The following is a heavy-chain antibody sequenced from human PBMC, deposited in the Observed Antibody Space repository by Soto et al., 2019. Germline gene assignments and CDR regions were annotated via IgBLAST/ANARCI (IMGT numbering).Heavy chain of an antibody. CDR1: GYTFTSYA. CDR2: INTNTGNP. V-gene: IGHV7-4-1*01. J-gene: IGHJ5*02. Sequence: QVPLVQSGSELKKPGASVKVSCKASGYTFTSYAMNWVRQAPGQGLEWMGWINTNTGNPTYAQGFTGRFVFSLDTSVSTAYLQICSLKAEDTAVYYCAREFQYYDFWSEFNWFDPWGQGSLVTVSS. CDR3: AREFQYYDFWSEFNWFDP. D-gene: IGHD3-3*01.